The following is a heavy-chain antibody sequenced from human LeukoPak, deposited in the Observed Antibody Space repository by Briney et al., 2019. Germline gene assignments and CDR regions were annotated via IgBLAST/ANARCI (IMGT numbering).Heavy chain of an antibody. J-gene: IGHJ6*02. CDR2: INHSGST. V-gene: IGHV4-34*01. CDR3: MGYCSSTSCYAALSMDV. Sequence: SETLSLTCAVYGGSFSGYYWSWFRQPPGKGLEWIGEINHSGSTNYNPSLKSRVTISVDTSKNQFSLKLSSVTAADTAVYYCMGYCSSTSCYAALSMDVWGQGTTVTVSS. CDR1: GGSFSGYY. D-gene: IGHD2-2*01.